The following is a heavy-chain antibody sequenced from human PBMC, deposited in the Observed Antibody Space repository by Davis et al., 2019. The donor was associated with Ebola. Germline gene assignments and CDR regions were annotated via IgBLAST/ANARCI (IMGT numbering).Heavy chain of an antibody. CDR3: ARGWLRGGMDV. CDR1: GNSVSSNSAA. Sequence: HSQTPSLTCAISGNSVSSNSAACNWIRQSPSRGLEWLGRTYYNSKWYNDYALSVKSRITINPDTSKNQFSLQLNSVTPEDTALYYCARGWLRGGMDVWGEGTTVTV. CDR2: TYYNSKWYN. V-gene: IGHV6-1*01. D-gene: IGHD5-18*01. J-gene: IGHJ6*02.